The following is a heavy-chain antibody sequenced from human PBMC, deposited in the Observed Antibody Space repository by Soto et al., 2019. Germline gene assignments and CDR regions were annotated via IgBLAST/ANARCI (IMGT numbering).Heavy chain of an antibody. Sequence: GGSLRLSCAASGFTFSSYAMSWVRQAPGKGLEWVSAISGSGGSTYYADSVKGRFTISRDNSKNTLYLHMNSLRAEDTAVYYCAKGRYCSSTSCYFARYYYYMDVWGKGTTVTVSS. CDR3: AKGRYCSSTSCYFARYYYYMDV. V-gene: IGHV3-23*01. CDR1: GFTFSSYA. J-gene: IGHJ6*03. CDR2: ISGSGGST. D-gene: IGHD2-2*01.